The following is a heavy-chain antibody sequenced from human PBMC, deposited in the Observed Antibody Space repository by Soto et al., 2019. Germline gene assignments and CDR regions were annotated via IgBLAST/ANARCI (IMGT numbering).Heavy chain of an antibody. D-gene: IGHD6-19*01. CDR3: ARDRAVAGVSRSFDY. V-gene: IGHV3-30-3*01. J-gene: IGHJ4*01. Sequence: PGGSLRLSCAASGFTFSNYVMHWARQAPGKGLEWVAVILYDGTNKDYADSVKGRFTISRDNSKNTLYLQMNSLRSEDTAVYYCARDRAVAGVSRSFDYWGHGXLVTVHS. CDR2: ILYDGTNK. CDR1: GFTFSNYV.